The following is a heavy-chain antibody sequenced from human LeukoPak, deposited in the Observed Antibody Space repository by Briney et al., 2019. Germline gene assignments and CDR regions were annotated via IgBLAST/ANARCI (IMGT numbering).Heavy chain of an antibody. J-gene: IGHJ3*02. CDR1: GFTFHLYA. V-gene: IGHV3-43*02. CDR2: ITGDGRST. Sequence: PGGSLRLSCAASGFTFHLYAMHWVRLAPGKGLEWVSLITGDGRSTYYADSVKGRFTISRDNSKNSLYLQMNSLRTEDTALYYCAKDWAVTPRRGDAFDIWGQGTMVTVSS. D-gene: IGHD4-17*01. CDR3: AKDWAVTPRRGDAFDI.